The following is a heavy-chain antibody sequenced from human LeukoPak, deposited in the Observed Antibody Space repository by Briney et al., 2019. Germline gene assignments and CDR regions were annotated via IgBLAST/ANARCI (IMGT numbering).Heavy chain of an antibody. CDR1: GFTFSSNG. CDR3: AKDASWSLDY. J-gene: IGHJ4*02. V-gene: IGHV3-30*02. CDR2: IRNHGNDG. Sequence: PGGSLRLSCAASGFTFSSNGMHWVRQAPGKGLEWVAMIRNHGNDGYHADSVKGRFSVSRDNSKNTMYLQMNSLRAEDTAVYYCAKDASWSLDYWGQGTLVTVSP. D-gene: IGHD6-13*01.